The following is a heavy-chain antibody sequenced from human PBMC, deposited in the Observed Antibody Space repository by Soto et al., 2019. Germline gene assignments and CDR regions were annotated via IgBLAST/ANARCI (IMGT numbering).Heavy chain of an antibody. CDR3: ARRARAEVVIRYFDY. J-gene: IGHJ4*02. Sequence: QVQLVQSGAEVKKPGSSVKVSCKASGGTFSSYAISWVRQAPGQGLEWMGGIIPIFGTANYAQKFQGRVTITADKPAGTASMGRGSLGFEDTAVYYCARRARAEVVIRYFDYWGQGTLVTVSS. CDR2: IIPIFGTA. V-gene: IGHV1-69*06. D-gene: IGHD3-22*01. CDR1: GGTFSSYA.